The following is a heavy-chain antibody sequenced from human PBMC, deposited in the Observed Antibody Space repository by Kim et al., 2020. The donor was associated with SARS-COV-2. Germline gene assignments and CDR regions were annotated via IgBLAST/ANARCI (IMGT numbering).Heavy chain of an antibody. Sequence: GGSLRLSCAASGFTFSSYGMHWVRQAPGKGLEWVAVISYDGSNKYYADSVKGRFTISRDNSKNTLYLQMNSLRAEDTAVYYCAKDSTPYGSGSYLGYWGQGTLVTVSS. CDR2: ISYDGSNK. CDR1: GFTFSSYG. CDR3: AKDSTPYGSGSYLGY. V-gene: IGHV3-30*18. D-gene: IGHD3-10*01. J-gene: IGHJ4*02.